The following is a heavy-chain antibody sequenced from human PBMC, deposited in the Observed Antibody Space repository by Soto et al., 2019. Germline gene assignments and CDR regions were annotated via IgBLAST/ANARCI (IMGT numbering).Heavy chain of an antibody. CDR2: IYNTGGT. D-gene: IGHD1-1*01. CDR3: MRGPVHLGEDDGHRRAY. V-gene: IGHV3-66*01. J-gene: IGHJ4*02. Sequence: EVQLVESGGGLVQPGGSVRLSCAVSGLTVGSNYMSWVRQAPGKGLEWVSLIYNTGGTYYADSVKGRFVISRDNSKNILHLLMNSLRVEDTAVYYCMRGPVHLGEDDGHRRAYWGQGTLVSVSS. CDR1: GLTVGSNY.